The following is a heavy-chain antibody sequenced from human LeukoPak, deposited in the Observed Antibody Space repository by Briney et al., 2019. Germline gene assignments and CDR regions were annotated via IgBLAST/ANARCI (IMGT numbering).Heavy chain of an antibody. D-gene: IGHD2-2*01. CDR2: IIPILGIA. CDR3: ATDIVVVPAAKAELFDY. CDR1: GGTFSSYA. V-gene: IGHV1-69*04. J-gene: IGHJ4*02. Sequence: SVKVSCKASGGTFSSYAISWVRQAPGQGLEWMGRIIPILGIANYAQRFQGRVTITADKSTSTAYMELSSLRSEDTAVYYCATDIVVVPAAKAELFDYWGQGTLVTVSS.